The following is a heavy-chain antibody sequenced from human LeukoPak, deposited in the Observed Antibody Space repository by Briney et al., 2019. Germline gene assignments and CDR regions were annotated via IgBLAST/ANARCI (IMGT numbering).Heavy chain of an antibody. Sequence: GGSLRLSCVASGFTFRNSGMHWVRQAPGSGLEWVASIKKDASERFYVDSVKGRFTISRDNTRNLLYLQMNNLRAEDTAVYYCARDVAGPPQEAFDIWGQGTMVTVSS. V-gene: IGHV3-7*01. CDR2: IKKDASER. J-gene: IGHJ3*02. CDR3: ARDVAGPPQEAFDI. CDR1: GFTFRNSG.